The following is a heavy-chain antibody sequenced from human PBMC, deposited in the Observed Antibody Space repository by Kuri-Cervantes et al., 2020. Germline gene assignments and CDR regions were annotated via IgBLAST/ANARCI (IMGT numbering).Heavy chain of an antibody. CDR2: INPSGGST. Sequence: ASVKVSCKASGYTFTSYYMHWVRQAPGQGLEWMGIINPSGGSTSYAQKFQGRVTMTRDTSTSTVYMELSSLRSEDTAVYYCARSPRYDSSGYRDYFDYWGQGTLVTVSS. CDR3: ARSPRYDSSGYRDYFDY. CDR1: GYTFTSYY. D-gene: IGHD3-22*01. V-gene: IGHV1-46*01. J-gene: IGHJ4*02.